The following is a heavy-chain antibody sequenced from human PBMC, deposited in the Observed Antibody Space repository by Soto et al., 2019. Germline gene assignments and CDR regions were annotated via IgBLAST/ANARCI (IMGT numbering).Heavy chain of an antibody. CDR3: AREASVLIPAAQPSRFDS. Sequence: QVQLVQSGPEMKKPGASVKVSCKGFGYSFMKYGINWVRQAPGQGLEWVGWISPYSGYTHSAQKFHGRLTLTTDTPASTAYMELRILRSAATALYYCAREASVLIPAAQPSRFDSWGQGTLVTVSS. D-gene: IGHD2-2*01. CDR2: ISPYSGYT. V-gene: IGHV1-18*01. CDR1: GYSFMKYG. J-gene: IGHJ4*02.